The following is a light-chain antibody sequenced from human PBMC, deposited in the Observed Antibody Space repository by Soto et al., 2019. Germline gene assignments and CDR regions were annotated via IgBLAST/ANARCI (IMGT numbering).Light chain of an antibody. Sequence: EIVLTQSPGTVSLSPGERATLSCRASQSVSSTYLAWYQQKPGQAPRLLIYDASTRATGIPDRFSGSGSGTDFTLTVSRLEPEDFAVYYCQQYDTSPTFGQGTKVDIK. CDR2: DAS. V-gene: IGKV3-20*01. CDR3: QQYDTSPT. CDR1: QSVSSTY. J-gene: IGKJ2*01.